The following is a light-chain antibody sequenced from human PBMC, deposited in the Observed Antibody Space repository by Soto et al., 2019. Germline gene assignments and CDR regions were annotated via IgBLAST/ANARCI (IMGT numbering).Light chain of an antibody. Sequence: EIVMTQSPATLSVSPGEGATLSCRASQSVSSKLAWYQQKPGQAPRLLIYGASTRATGIPARFSGSGSGTEFTLTISGLEPEDFALYYCQQYGVTPPNTFGGGTKVDIK. CDR2: GAS. V-gene: IGKV3-15*01. CDR1: QSVSSK. J-gene: IGKJ4*01. CDR3: QQYGVTPPNT.